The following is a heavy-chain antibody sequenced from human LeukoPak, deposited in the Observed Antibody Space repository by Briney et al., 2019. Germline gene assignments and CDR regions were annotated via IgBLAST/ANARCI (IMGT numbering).Heavy chain of an antibody. D-gene: IGHD2-2*01. V-gene: IGHV1-2*04. Sequence: ASVKVSCKASGYTFTGYYMHWVRQAPGQGLEWMGWINPNSGGTNYAQKFQGWVTMTRDTSISTAYMELSRLRSDDTAVYYCARGRYCSTSCPPAYVRDYWGQGTLVTVSS. CDR3: ARGRYCSTSCPPAYVRDY. CDR2: INPNSGGT. CDR1: GYTFTGYY. J-gene: IGHJ4*02.